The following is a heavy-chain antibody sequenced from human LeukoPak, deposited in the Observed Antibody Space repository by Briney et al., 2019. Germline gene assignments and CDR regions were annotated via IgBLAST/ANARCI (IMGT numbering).Heavy chain of an antibody. J-gene: IGHJ4*02. CDR2: IKQDGSEI. CDR3: SRSLDY. CDR1: GFTFSNYW. V-gene: IGHV3-7*01. Sequence: GGPLRLSCAASGFTFSNYWMDWVRQAPGRGLEWVANIKQDGSEIYYVDSVKGRFTISRDNAKNSLYLQMNSLRAEDTAVYYCSRSLDYWGQGTLVTVSS.